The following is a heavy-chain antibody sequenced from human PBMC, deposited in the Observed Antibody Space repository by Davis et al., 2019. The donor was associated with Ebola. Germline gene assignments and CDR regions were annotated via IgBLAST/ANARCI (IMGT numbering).Heavy chain of an antibody. V-gene: IGHV1-8*01. CDR2: MNPNSGNT. J-gene: IGHJ4*02. CDR3: ARDSDHEPAYYYDSSGYYWYY. D-gene: IGHD3-22*01. Sequence: ASVKVSCKASGYTFTSYDINWVRQATGQGLEWMGWMNPNSGNTGYAQKFQGRVTMTRNTSISTAYMELSSLRSEDTAVYYCARDSDHEPAYYYDSSGYYWYYWGQGTLVTVSS. CDR1: GYTFTSYD.